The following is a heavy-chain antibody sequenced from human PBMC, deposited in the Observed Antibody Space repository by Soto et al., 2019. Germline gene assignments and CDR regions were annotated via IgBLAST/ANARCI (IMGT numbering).Heavy chain of an antibody. Sequence: EVQLLESGGGLVQPGGSLRLSCAASGFTFSSYAMSWVRQAPGKGLEWVSAISGSGGSTYYADSVKGRFTISRDNSKNTLYLQMNSLRVEDTAVYYCAKDYAQWLVAYYYYYGMDVWGQGTTVTVSS. V-gene: IGHV3-23*01. J-gene: IGHJ6*02. CDR2: ISGSGGST. CDR1: GFTFSSYA. D-gene: IGHD6-19*01. CDR3: AKDYAQWLVAYYYYYGMDV.